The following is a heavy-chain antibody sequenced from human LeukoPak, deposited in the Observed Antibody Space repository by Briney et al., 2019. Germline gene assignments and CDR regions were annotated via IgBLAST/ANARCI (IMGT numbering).Heavy chain of an antibody. Sequence: PSETLSLTCAVYGGSFSGYYWSWIRQPPGKGLEWIGEINHSGSTNYNPSLKSRVTISLDTSKNQFSLRLSSVTAADTAVYYCARAGCGITSCKVYDHWGQGTLVTVPS. CDR3: ARAGCGITSCKVYDH. D-gene: IGHD2-2*01. V-gene: IGHV4-34*01. CDR1: GGSFSGYY. CDR2: INHSGST. J-gene: IGHJ4*02.